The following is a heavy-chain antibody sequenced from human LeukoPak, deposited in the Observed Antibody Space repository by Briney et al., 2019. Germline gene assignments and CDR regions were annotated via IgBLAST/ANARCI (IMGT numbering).Heavy chain of an antibody. CDR3: ARDAVPTNYDFWSGPECFDY. CDR1: GFTFSSYS. D-gene: IGHD3-3*01. CDR2: ISSSSSTI. Sequence: GGSLRLSCAASGFTFSSYSMNWVRQAPGKGLEWVSYISSSSSTIYYADSVKGRFTISRDNAKNSLYLQMNSLRAEDTAVYYCARDAVPTNYDFWSGPECFDYWGQGTLVTVSS. J-gene: IGHJ4*02. V-gene: IGHV3-48*04.